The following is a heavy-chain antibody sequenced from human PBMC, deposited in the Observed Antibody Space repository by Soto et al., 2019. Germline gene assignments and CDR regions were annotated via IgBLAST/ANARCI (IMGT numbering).Heavy chain of an antibody. CDR3: TKDEVGAVYYYYSGMDI. J-gene: IGHJ6*02. D-gene: IGHD1-26*01. CDR1: GFTFSSYS. V-gene: IGHV3-23*01. CDR2: ISGSGGST. Sequence: EVQLLESGGGLVQPGVSLRRSCAASGFTFSSYSMRWDRQAPGKGLEWVSGISGSGGSTYYADSVKGRFTISRDNSKHTLYLQMNSLRAEDTAVYYCTKDEVGAVYYYYSGMDIWGQGPTVTVSS.